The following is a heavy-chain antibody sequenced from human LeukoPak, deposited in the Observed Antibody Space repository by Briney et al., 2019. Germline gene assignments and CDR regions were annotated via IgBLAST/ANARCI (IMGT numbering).Heavy chain of an antibody. CDR3: ARHVRDKSTIGHYYGMDV. CDR1: GYSCTCYG. D-gene: IGHD5-24*01. J-gene: IGHJ6*02. CDR2: IYPGDSYT. V-gene: IGHV5-51*01. Sequence: PGASLQTCFKGSGYSCTCYGIGVGRPGPRKGVELMWIIYPGDSYTRYSPSLQGQVTISANKYISTSLLQRSRLKAADTAMYYCARHVRDKSTIGHYYGMDVWGQGTTVRVSS.